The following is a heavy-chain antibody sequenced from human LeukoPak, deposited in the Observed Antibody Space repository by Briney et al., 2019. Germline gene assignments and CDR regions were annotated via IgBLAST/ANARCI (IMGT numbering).Heavy chain of an antibody. CDR2: IIPILGIA. Sequence: SVKVSCKASGGTFSSYAISWVRQAPGQGLEWMGRIIPILGIANYAQKFQGRVTITADKSTSTAYMELSSLRSEDTTVYYCAVGYCSSTSCYECGRSWCYWGQGTLVTVSS. CDR3: AVGYCSSTSCYECGRSWCY. D-gene: IGHD2-2*01. V-gene: IGHV1-69*04. CDR1: GGTFSSYA. J-gene: IGHJ4*02.